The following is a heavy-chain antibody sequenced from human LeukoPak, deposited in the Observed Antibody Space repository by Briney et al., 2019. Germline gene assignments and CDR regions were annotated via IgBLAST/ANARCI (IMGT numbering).Heavy chain of an antibody. CDR2: IYHSGST. CDR3: ARGNCSSTSCYDAFDI. Sequence: PSGTLSLTCAVSAGSIGSSNWWSWVRQPPGKGLEWIGEIYHSGSTNYSPSLKSRVTISVDKSKNQFSLKLSSVTAADTAVYYCARGNCSSTSCYDAFDIWGQGTMVTVSS. D-gene: IGHD2-2*01. V-gene: IGHV4-4*02. CDR1: AGSIGSSNW. J-gene: IGHJ3*02.